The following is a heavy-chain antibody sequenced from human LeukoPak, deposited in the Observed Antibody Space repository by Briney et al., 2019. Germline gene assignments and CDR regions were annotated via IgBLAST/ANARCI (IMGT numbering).Heavy chain of an antibody. CDR1: GFTFSSYD. V-gene: IGHV3-21*01. J-gene: IGHJ3*02. CDR2: ISSSSSYI. D-gene: IGHD3-3*01. CDR3: ARIFTVHDAFDI. Sequence: PGGSLRLSCAASGFTFSSYDMSWVRQAPGKGLEWVSSISSSSSYIYYADSVKGRFTISRDNAKNSLYLQMNSLRAEDTAVYYCARIFTVHDAFDIWGQGTMVTVSP.